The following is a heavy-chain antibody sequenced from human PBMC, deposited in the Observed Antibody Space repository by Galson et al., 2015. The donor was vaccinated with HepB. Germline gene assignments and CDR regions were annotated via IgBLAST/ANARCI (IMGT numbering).Heavy chain of an antibody. CDR3: ARDQAGSSGWYVADGYYFDY. V-gene: IGHV3-33*08. Sequence: SLRLSCAASGFTFSSYGMHWVRQAPGKGLEWVAVIWYDGSNKYYADSVKGRFTISRDNSKNTLYLQMNSLRAEDTAVYYCARDQAGSSGWYVADGYYFDYWGQGTLVTVSS. CDR2: IWYDGSNK. J-gene: IGHJ4*02. D-gene: IGHD6-19*01. CDR1: GFTFSSYG.